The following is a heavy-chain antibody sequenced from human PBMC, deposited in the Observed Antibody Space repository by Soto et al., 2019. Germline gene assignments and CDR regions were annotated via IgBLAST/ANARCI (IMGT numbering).Heavy chain of an antibody. Sequence: QVQLQESGPGLVKPSGTLSLTCAVSGGSISSSNWWSWVRQPPGKGLEWIGEIYHSGSTNYNPSLKSRVTLSVDKSKNQFSLKLSSVTAADTAVYYCARGAGGSYYHNVGFDYWGQGTLVTVSS. CDR1: GGSISSSNW. V-gene: IGHV4-4*02. CDR2: IYHSGST. J-gene: IGHJ4*02. CDR3: ARGAGGSYYHNVGFDY. D-gene: IGHD1-26*01.